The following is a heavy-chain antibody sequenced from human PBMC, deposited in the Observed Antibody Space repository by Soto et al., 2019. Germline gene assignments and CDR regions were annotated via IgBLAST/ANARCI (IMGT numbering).Heavy chain of an antibody. J-gene: IGHJ4*02. Sequence: QVQLVESGGGLVKPGGSLRLSCAASGFTFSDYYMSWIRQAPGKGLEWVSYISSSSSYTNYADSVKGRFTISRDNAKNSLYLQMNSLRAEDTAVYYCARLYYYDSSGYYQRMPLPDYWGQGTLVTVSS. CDR2: ISSSSSYT. CDR1: GFTFSDYY. V-gene: IGHV3-11*06. D-gene: IGHD3-22*01. CDR3: ARLYYYDSSGYYQRMPLPDY.